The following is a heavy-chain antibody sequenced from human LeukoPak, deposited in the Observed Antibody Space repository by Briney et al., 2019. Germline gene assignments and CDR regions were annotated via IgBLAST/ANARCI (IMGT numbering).Heavy chain of an antibody. D-gene: IGHD3-22*01. Sequence: PGGSLRLSCEASGFIFGKYWMSWVRQAPGKGLEWVANIKLDGSEKNYVDSVKGRFTISRDNTKNSLYLQMNSLRAEDTAVFYCARDSSGYEFWGQGTLVTVSS. J-gene: IGHJ4*02. V-gene: IGHV3-7*03. CDR3: ARDSSGYEF. CDR2: IKLDGSEK. CDR1: GFIFGKYW.